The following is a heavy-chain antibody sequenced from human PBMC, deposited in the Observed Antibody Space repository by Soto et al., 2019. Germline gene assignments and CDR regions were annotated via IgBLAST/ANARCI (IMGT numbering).Heavy chain of an antibody. CDR2: INPFKGDT. J-gene: IGHJ3*01. CDR1: GYTFSTYG. CDR3: ARVKVPAAILGAFDL. Sequence: QVQLVQSGAEMKKPGASVKVSCKASGYTFSTYGITWVRQAPGQGLDWMRWINPFKGDTNSAARFQDRVTMTTDTSTRTAYMELRSLRSDDTAVYYCARVKVPAAILGAFDLWGQGTLVTVSS. D-gene: IGHD2-2*02. V-gene: IGHV1-18*01.